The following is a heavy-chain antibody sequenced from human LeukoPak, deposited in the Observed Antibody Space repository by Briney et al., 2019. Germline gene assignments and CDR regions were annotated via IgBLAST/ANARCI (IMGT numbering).Heavy chain of an antibody. CDR3: ARLDSSRAFDY. J-gene: IGHJ4*02. D-gene: IGHD2/OR15-2a*01. CDR1: GYTFSDYY. CDR2: INPNSGGT. Sequence: ASVKVSCKASGYTFSDYYMHWVRPAPGQGLEWMGWINPNSGGTKYAQKFQGRVTMTRDTSISTVYMELSSLRSDDTAVYYCARLDSSRAFDYWGQGTLVAVSS. V-gene: IGHV1-2*02.